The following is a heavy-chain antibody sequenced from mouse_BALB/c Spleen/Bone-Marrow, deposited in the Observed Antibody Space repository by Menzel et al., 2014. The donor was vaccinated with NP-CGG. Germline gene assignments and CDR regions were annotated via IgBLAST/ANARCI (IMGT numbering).Heavy chain of an antibody. J-gene: IGHJ2*01. CDR2: INPYNDGT. Sequence: VQLQQSGPELVKPGASVKLSCKASGYTFTSYDMHWVNQKPGQGLEWIGYINPYNDGTKNNEKLKGKATLTSDKAYSTACMEPSSLTSEDSAVYYCTRPRQLGLPYFFDYWGQGTTLTVSS. V-gene: IGHV1-14*01. D-gene: IGHD3-2*01. CDR1: GYTFTSYD. CDR3: TRPRQLGLPYFFDY.